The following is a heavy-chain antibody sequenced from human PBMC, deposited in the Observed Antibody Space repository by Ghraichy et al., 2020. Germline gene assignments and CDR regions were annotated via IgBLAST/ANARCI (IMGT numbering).Heavy chain of an antibody. J-gene: IGHJ3*02. V-gene: IGHV1-58*02. Sequence: PVKVSCKASGFTFTSSAMQWVRQARGQRLEWIGWIVVGSGNTNYAQKFQERVTITRDMSTSTAYMELSSLRSEDTAVYYCASTMIVVADDAFDIWGQGTMVTVSS. CDR2: IVVGSGNT. CDR3: ASTMIVVADDAFDI. CDR1: GFTFTSSA. D-gene: IGHD3-22*01.